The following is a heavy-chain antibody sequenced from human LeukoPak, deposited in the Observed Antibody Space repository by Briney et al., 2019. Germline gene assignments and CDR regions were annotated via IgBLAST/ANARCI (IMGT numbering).Heavy chain of an antibody. V-gene: IGHV3-7*01. CDR1: GFSFRDFW. J-gene: IGHJ4*02. Sequence: GGSLRLSCAASGFSFRDFWMTWVRQAPGKGLEWVAYINQGGSVIYYVDSVKGRFTISRDDAESSLYVQMNSLRDEDTAVYYCARFGYSGWNLEYWGQGTLVTVSS. CDR2: INQGGSVI. CDR3: ARFGYSGWNLEY. D-gene: IGHD5-12*01.